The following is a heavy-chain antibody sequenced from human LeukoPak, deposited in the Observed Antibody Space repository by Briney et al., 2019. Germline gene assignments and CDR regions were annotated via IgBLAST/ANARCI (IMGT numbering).Heavy chain of an antibody. Sequence: ASVKVSCKASGYTFTNYAMHWVRQAPGQRLEWMGWINAGNGNTHYSQDFQGRVTFTRDTSASTAYMELSSLRSEDMAVYYCARAGDGYNSPIDYWGQGTLVTVSS. CDR2: INAGNGNT. D-gene: IGHD5-24*01. CDR3: ARAGDGYNSPIDY. J-gene: IGHJ4*02. CDR1: GYTFTNYA. V-gene: IGHV1-3*03.